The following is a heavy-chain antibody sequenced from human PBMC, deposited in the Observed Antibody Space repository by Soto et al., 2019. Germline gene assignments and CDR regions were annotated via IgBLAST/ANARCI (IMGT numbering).Heavy chain of an antibody. CDR3: AKALGYSGSYFSDY. J-gene: IGHJ4*02. V-gene: IGHV3-23*01. Sequence: GGSLRLSCAASGFTFSSYAMSWVRQAPGKGLEWVSAISGSGGSTYYADSVKGRFTISRDNSKNTLYLQMNSLRAEDTAVYYCAKALGYSGSYFSDYWGQGTLVTVSS. CDR1: GFTFSSYA. D-gene: IGHD1-26*01. CDR2: ISGSGGST.